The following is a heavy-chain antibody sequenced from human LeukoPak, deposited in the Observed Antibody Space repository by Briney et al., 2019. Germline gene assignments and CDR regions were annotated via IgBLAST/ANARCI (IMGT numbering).Heavy chain of an antibody. CDR1: GFTFSSYE. J-gene: IGHJ5*02. Sequence: GGSLRLSCAASGFTFSSYEMNWVRQAPGKGLEWVSYISSSGSTIYYADSVKGRFTISRDNSKNTLYLQMNSLRAEDTAMYYCARNLGSDSSWGQGTLVTVSS. D-gene: IGHD2-21*01. V-gene: IGHV3-48*03. CDR3: ARNLGSDSS. CDR2: ISSSGSTI.